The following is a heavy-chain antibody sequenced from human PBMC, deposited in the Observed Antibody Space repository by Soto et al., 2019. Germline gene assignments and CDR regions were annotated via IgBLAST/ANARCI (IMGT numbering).Heavy chain of an antibody. CDR1: GFTFSGSA. CDR2: IRSKANNYAT. J-gene: IGHJ3*02. CDR3: ARDFHYDSSGCLDI. D-gene: IGHD3-22*01. Sequence: GGSLRLSCAASGFTFSGSAMHWVRQASGKGLEWVGRIRSKANNYATAYAASVKGRFTISRDNSKNTLDLEMNALRAEDTAVYHCARDFHYDSSGCLDIWGQGTLVTVSS. V-gene: IGHV3-73*01.